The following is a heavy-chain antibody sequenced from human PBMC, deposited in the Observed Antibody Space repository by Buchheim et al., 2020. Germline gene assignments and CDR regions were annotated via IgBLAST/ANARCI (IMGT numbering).Heavy chain of an antibody. J-gene: IGHJ4*02. CDR2: ISGSGGST. CDR1: GFTFSSYA. D-gene: IGHD1-26*01. Sequence: EVQLLESGGGLVQPGGSLRLSCAASGFTFSSYAMSWVRQVPGKGLEWVSAISGSGGSTYYADSVKGRFTISRDNSKNPLYLQMNSLRAEDTAVYYCAKLQQWELLPWVYFDYWGQGTL. CDR3: AKLQQWELLPWVYFDY. V-gene: IGHV3-23*01.